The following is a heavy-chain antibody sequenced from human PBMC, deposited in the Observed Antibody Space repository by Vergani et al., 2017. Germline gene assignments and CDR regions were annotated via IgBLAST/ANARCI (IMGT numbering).Heavy chain of an antibody. D-gene: IGHD3-10*01. CDR1: GGTFSSYA. V-gene: IGHV1-69*12. CDR3: ARGMVRGVIMIMDYGMDV. CDR2: IIPIFGTA. Sequence: QVQLVQSGAEVKKPGSSVKVSCKASGGTFSSYAISLVRQAPGPGIEWMGGIIPIFGTANYAEKFQGRVTITADESTSTAYMELSSLRSEDTAVYYCARGMVRGVIMIMDYGMDVWGQGTTVTVSS. J-gene: IGHJ6*02.